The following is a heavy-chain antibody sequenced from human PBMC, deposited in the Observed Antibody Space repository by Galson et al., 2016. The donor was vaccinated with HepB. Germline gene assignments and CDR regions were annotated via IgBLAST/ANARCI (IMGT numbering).Heavy chain of an antibody. CDR2: INPSDSYT. J-gene: IGHJ3*02. V-gene: IGHV5-10-1*01. D-gene: IGHD4-23*01. CDR3: ARHSLGLTAAVSGPWFNI. CDR1: GYSFTSHW. Sequence: SGAEVKKPGESLRISCQASGYSFTSHWISWVRQMPGKGLEWMATINPSDSYTNYSPSFQGHVTISTDKSIRTAYLQWSSLQASDTAMYFCARHSLGLTAAVSGPWFNIWGQGTKVIVSS.